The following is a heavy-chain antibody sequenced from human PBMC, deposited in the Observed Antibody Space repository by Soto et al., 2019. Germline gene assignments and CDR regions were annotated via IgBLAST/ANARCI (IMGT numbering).Heavy chain of an antibody. CDR3: ASHYDSSGYYYRGLDY. CDR1: GGTFSSYA. V-gene: IGHV1-69*12. J-gene: IGHJ4*02. CDR2: IIPIFGTA. D-gene: IGHD3-22*01. Sequence: QVQLVQSGAEVKKPGSSVKVSCKASGGTFSSYAISWVRQAPGQGLEWMGGIIPIFGTADYAQKLQGIGTSTADESTSTGNMELSSLRSEETAAYYCASHYDSSGYYYRGLDYWGQGTLVTVSS.